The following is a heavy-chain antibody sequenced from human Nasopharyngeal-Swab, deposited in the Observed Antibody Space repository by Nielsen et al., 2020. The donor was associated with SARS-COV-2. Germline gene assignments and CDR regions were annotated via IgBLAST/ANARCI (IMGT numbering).Heavy chain of an antibody. J-gene: IGHJ6*02. D-gene: IGHD1-1*01. CDR1: GFTFSIYS. Sequence: GESLKISCAASGFTFSIYSMNWVRQAPGKGLEWVSSISSSSNYIYYGDSVKGRFTISRDNTKKSLYLQMNSLRVEDTAVYYCARLGTESYHYYSLDVWCQGTTVTVSS. CDR3: ARLGTESYHYYSLDV. CDR2: ISSSSNYI. V-gene: IGHV3-21*01.